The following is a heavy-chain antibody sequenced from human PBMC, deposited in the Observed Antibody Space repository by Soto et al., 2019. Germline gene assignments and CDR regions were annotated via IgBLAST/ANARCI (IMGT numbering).Heavy chain of an antibody. V-gene: IGHV3-23*01. D-gene: IGHD2-21*02. J-gene: IGHJ4*02. Sequence: GGSLRLSCAASGFTFGSYAMSWVRQAPGKGLEWVSAISGSGGSTYYADSVKGRFTISRDNSKNTLYLQMNSLRAEDTAVYYCAKALGGNSRYYFDYWGQGTLVTVSS. CDR3: AKALGGNSRYYFDY. CDR1: GFTFGSYA. CDR2: ISGSGGST.